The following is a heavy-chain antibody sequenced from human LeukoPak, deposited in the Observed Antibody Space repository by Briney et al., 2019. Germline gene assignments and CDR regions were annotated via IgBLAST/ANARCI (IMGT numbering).Heavy chain of an antibody. J-gene: IGHJ4*02. CDR3: AKLGCSSTRCYINY. Sequence: GGSLRLSCAASGFPFSTYGMRWIRQAPGKGLESVAVISYDGSDQYYADSVKGRFTVSRDNSKNTLYLQMNSLRVEDTAVYYCAKLGCSSTRCYINYWGQGTLVTVSS. D-gene: IGHD2-2*01. CDR1: GFPFSTYG. V-gene: IGHV3-30*18. CDR2: ISYDGSDQ.